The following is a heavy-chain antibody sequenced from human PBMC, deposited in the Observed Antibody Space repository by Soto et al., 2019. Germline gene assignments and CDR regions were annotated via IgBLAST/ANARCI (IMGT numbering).Heavy chain of an antibody. D-gene: IGHD3-10*01. Sequence: QVQLVQSGAEVKKPGSSVNVSCKASGGTFSNHLISWVRQAPGQGLEWMGTIIPLFGTLNYAEKLQGRVTLSADRCTSTAYMERSSLRSYDTAVYYCASGSLYGSGSYPVDYWGQGTLVTVSS. CDR1: GGTFSNHL. CDR3: ASGSLYGSGSYPVDY. V-gene: IGHV1-69*08. J-gene: IGHJ4*01. CDR2: IIPLFGTL.